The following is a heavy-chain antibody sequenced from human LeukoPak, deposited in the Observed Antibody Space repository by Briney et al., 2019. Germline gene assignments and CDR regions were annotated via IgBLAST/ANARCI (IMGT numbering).Heavy chain of an antibody. CDR3: ASAGGDCSSTSCPYYFDY. CDR1: GGSISSYY. D-gene: IGHD2-2*01. CDR2: IYYSGST. Sequence: SETLSLTCTVSGGSISSYYWSWIRQPPGKGLEGIGYIYYSGSTNYNPSLKSRVTISVDTSKNQFSLKLSSVTAADTAVYYCASAGGDCSSTSCPYYFDYWGQGTLVTVSS. V-gene: IGHV4-59*01. J-gene: IGHJ4*02.